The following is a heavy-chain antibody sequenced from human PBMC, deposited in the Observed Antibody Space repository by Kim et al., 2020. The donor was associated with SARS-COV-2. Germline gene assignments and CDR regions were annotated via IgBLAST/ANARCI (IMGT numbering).Heavy chain of an antibody. V-gene: IGHV4-31*03. CDR2: IYNSPYT. Sequence: SETLSLTCTVSSGSINAGYYWSWIRQHPGEGLEWIGYIYNSPYTYYNPSLKSRVSISLDPSKNQFSLRLNSVTAADTAIYYCARWVPTSGTYYFDQWGQGILVTVSS. CDR3: ARWVPTSGTYYFDQ. D-gene: IGHD2-2*01. CDR1: SGSINAGYY. J-gene: IGHJ4*02.